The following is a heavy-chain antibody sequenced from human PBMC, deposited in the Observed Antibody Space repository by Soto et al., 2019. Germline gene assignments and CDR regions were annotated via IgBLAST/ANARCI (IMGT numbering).Heavy chain of an antibody. V-gene: IGHV1-69*01. CDR1: GGTFSSYA. D-gene: IGHD2-15*01. Sequence: QVQLVQSGAEVKKPGSSVKVSCKASGGTFSSYAISWVRQAPGQGLEWMGGIIPIFGTANYAQKFQGGVTITADESTSTAYMELSSLRSEDTAVYYCARESGCSGGSCYSEGYWFDPWGQGTLVTVSS. J-gene: IGHJ5*02. CDR2: IIPIFGTA. CDR3: ARESGCSGGSCYSEGYWFDP.